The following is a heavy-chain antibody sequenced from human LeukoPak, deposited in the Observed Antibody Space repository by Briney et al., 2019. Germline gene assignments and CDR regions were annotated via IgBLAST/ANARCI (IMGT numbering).Heavy chain of an antibody. D-gene: IGHD2-2*01. CDR3: AAHPDIVVVPAATIN. CDR2: IRYDGSNK. V-gene: IGHV3-30*02. CDR1: GFTFSSYG. J-gene: IGHJ4*02. Sequence: GGSLRLSCAASGFTFSSYGMHWVRQAPGKGLEWVAFIRYDGSNKYYADSVKGRFTISRDNSKNTLYLQMNSLRAEDTAVYYCAAHPDIVVVPAATINWGQGTLVTVSS.